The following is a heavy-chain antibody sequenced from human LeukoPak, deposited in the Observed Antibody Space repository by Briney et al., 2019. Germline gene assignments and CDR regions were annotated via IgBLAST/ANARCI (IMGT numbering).Heavy chain of an antibody. CDR1: GASVRSHY. CDR2: VYYCGGH. Sequence: SETLSLTCTVSGASVRSHYCNWVRQSHENGLEWIGSVYYCGGHNYHPSLKTAVTISLDTSKNQFSLKLTSVTAEDTAVYYCATTGATSPSYADWFNIENWGQGILVTVSS. D-gene: IGHD3-9*01. V-gene: IGHV4-59*08. J-gene: IGHJ4*02. CDR3: ATTGATSPSYADWFNIEN.